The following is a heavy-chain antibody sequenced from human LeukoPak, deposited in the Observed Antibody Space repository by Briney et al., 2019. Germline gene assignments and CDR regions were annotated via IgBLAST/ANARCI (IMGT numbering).Heavy chain of an antibody. J-gene: IGHJ4*02. CDR1: GGSIRGSGYY. CDR3: ARLRDGKWLLEY. D-gene: IGHD5-18*01. V-gene: IGHV4-39*01. Sequence: SETLSLTCTASGGSIRGSGYYWGWIRQPPGKKLEWIASIYYSGMSFYNPPLKGRVTISEDKSKNQFSLELSSVTATDTAVYYCARLRDGKWLLEYWGQGTLVTVSS. CDR2: IYYSGMS.